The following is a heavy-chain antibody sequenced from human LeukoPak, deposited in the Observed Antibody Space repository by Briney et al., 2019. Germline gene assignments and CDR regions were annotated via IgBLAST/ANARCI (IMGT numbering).Heavy chain of an antibody. J-gene: IGHJ5*02. CDR3: AKDDSAYGPNWFDP. CDR1: GFTFSSYA. Sequence: GGSLRLSCAASGFTFSSYAMSWVRQAPGKGLEWVSGISGSGGRTYYADSVKGRFTISRDNSKNTLYLQMNTLRAEDTAVYYCAKDDSAYGPNWFDPWGQGTLVTVSS. CDR2: ISGSGGRT. V-gene: IGHV3-23*01. D-gene: IGHD5-12*01.